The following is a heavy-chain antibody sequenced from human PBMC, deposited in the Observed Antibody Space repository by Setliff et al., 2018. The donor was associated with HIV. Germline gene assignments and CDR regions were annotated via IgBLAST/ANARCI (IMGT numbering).Heavy chain of an antibody. D-gene: IGHD1-20*01. J-gene: IGHJ4*02. CDR3: GRARSSWYNTSPYYFDS. V-gene: IGHV4-30-4*08. CDR1: GVSVRSGDH. CDR2: FSYTDEP. Sequence: PSETLSLTCTVSGVSVRSGDHWSWVRQAPGKGLELIGYFSYTDEPYINYLEYFNPSLKSRLGITLDKPRNQFSPKLTSVTAADTAVYYCGRARSSWYNTSPYYFDSWGQGTLVTVSS.